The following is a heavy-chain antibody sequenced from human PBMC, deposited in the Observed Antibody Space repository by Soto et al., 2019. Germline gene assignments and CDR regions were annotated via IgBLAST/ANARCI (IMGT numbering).Heavy chain of an antibody. CDR1: GFTFDDYA. D-gene: IGHD3-22*01. V-gene: IGHV3-9*01. Sequence: EVQLVESGGGLVQPGRSLRLSCAASGFTFDDYAMHWVRQAPGKGLEWVSGISWNSGSIGYADSVKGRFTISRDNAKNSLYMQMNSLRAEDTALYYCAKDLHSSGYYLLFEYWGQGTLVTVSS. J-gene: IGHJ4*02. CDR3: AKDLHSSGYYLLFEY. CDR2: ISWNSGSI.